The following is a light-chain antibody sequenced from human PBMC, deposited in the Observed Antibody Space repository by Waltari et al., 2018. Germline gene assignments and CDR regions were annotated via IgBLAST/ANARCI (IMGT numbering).Light chain of an antibody. CDR3: QQSYSTPRG. Sequence: DIQMTQSPSSLSASVGDRVTITCRASQSISSYLNWYQQKPGKAPKLLIDATSSLQSGVPSRFSGSGSGTDFTLTISSLQPEDFATYYCQQSYSTPRGFGGGTKVEIK. J-gene: IGKJ4*01. CDR2: ATS. CDR1: QSISSY. V-gene: IGKV1-39*01.